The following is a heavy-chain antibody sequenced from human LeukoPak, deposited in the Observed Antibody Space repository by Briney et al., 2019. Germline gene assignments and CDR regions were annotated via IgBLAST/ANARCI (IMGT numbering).Heavy chain of an antibody. V-gene: IGHV3-48*02. J-gene: IGHJ4*02. Sequence: GGSLRLSCAASGFAFSDYSMNWVRQAPGKGLEWVSYISSSDNTIHYADSVKGRFTISRDNAKNSLYLEMNSLRDGDTAVYYCARVHRGYSYGRLDYWGRGTLVTVSS. CDR2: ISSSDNTI. CDR3: ARVHRGYSYGRLDY. D-gene: IGHD5-18*01. CDR1: GFAFSDYS.